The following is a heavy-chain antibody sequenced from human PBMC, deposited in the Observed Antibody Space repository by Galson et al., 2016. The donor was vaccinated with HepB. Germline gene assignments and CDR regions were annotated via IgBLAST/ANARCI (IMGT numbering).Heavy chain of an antibody. D-gene: IGHD6-13*01. CDR3: ARGYTNTWYVAGFDY. Sequence: SLRLSCAASGFTFGDYPMTWFRQAPGKGLEWVGFIRSKTYYGTAEYAASVEGRFTISRDDSKRIAYLQMDSPKPGDSAVYHCARGYTNTWYVAGFDYWGQGTLVTVSS. V-gene: IGHV3-49*03. J-gene: IGHJ4*02. CDR1: GFTFGDYP. CDR2: IRSKTYYGTA.